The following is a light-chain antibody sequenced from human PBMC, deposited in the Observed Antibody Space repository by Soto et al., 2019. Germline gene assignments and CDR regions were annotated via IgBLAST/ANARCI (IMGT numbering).Light chain of an antibody. CDR2: DSS. Sequence: EIVLTQSPATLSLSPGERASLSCRASQSVTTYLAWYQQKPGQAPRLLIYDSSNRATGIPPRFSGSGSGTDSTLTISSLESEDFAVYYCQQRVNRVTFGGGTKVDIK. CDR3: QQRVNRVT. V-gene: IGKV3-11*01. J-gene: IGKJ4*01. CDR1: QSVTTY.